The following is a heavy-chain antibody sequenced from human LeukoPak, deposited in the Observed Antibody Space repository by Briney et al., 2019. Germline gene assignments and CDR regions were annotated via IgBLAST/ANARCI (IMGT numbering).Heavy chain of an antibody. CDR2: ISAYNGNT. V-gene: IGHV1-18*01. CDR3: ASLCSIRWCLHDWFDP. CDR1: GYTLTSAG. Sequence: VGSLWVSCEASGYTLTSAGTSRVRQAPGQGGEWMGWISAYNGNTNYAQKLQGRVTMTTDTSTSTAYMALRSLRSDVTAVYYCASLCSIRWCLHDWFDPWGQGTLVTVSS. D-gene: IGHD2-21*01. J-gene: IGHJ5*02.